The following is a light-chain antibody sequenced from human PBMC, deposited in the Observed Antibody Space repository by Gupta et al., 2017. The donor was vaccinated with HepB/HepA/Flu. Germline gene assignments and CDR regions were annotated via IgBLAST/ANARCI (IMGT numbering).Light chain of an antibody. V-gene: IGKV3-15*01. CDR3: QQYNSWPLT. Sequence: EIVMTQSPVTLSVSPGETATLYCRASQSISANFAWYQQRPGQAPRLLVYGISTRASAIPARFSGSGSGTEFTRSISNLQSEDSALYFCQQYNSWPLTFGGGTXVEI. CDR2: GIS. CDR1: QSISAN. J-gene: IGKJ4*01.